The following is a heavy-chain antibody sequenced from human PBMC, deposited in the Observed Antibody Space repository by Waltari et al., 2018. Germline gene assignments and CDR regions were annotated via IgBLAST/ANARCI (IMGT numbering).Heavy chain of an antibody. CDR2: RSYDGRNE. V-gene: IGHV3-30*02. CDR1: GFNFTLFG. Sequence: QVHLVESGGGVVQPGGSLRLSCAAPGFNFTLFGMHWVRQVQGKGLEWLLCRSYDGRNENYADSVKGRFTMSRDNSKKMLYVQMNNLRAEDSAVYYCVKGNEIDYWGQGTLVTVSS. D-gene: IGHD1-1*01. J-gene: IGHJ4*02. CDR3: VKGNEIDY.